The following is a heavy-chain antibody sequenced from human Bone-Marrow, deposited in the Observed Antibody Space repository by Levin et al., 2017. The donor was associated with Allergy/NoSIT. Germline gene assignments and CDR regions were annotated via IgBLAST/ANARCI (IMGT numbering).Heavy chain of an antibody. CDR3: TKDVGQWMSASDY. CDR1: GFTFHDYG. Sequence: TGGSLRLSCAASGFTFHDYGMHWVRQAPGRGLEWVSGVNWNSGSIAYADSVKGRFTISKDNAKISLYLEMDSLRAEDTAVYFCTKDVGQWMSASDYWGQGVLVTVAS. V-gene: IGHV3-9*01. CDR2: VNWNSGSI. D-gene: IGHD6-19*01. J-gene: IGHJ4*02.